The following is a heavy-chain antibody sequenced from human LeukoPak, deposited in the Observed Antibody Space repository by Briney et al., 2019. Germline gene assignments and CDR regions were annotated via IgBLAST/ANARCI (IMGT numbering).Heavy chain of an antibody. Sequence: GGSLRLSCAASGFTFSSYSMNWVRQAPGKGLEWVSSISSSSSYMYYADSVKGRFTISRDNAKNSLYLQMNSLRAEDTAVYYCARAVWGYCSGGSCYYFDYWGQGTLVTVSS. V-gene: IGHV3-21*01. CDR2: ISSSSSYM. J-gene: IGHJ4*02. D-gene: IGHD2-15*01. CDR3: ARAVWGYCSGGSCYYFDY. CDR1: GFTFSSYS.